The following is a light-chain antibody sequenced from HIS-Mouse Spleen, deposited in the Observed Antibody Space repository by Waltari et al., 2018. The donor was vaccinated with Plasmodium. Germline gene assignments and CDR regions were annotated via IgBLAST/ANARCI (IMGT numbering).Light chain of an antibody. J-gene: IGLJ2*01. CDR1: SSNIGSNT. V-gene: IGLV1-44*01. CDR2: SNN. Sequence: QSVLTQPPSASGTPGQRVTISCSGRSSNIGSNTVNWYQHLPGTAPKLLIYSNNQRPSGVPDRFSGSKSDTSASLAISGLQSEDEADYYCAAWDDSLNGPVFGGGTKLTVL. CDR3: AAWDDSLNGPV.